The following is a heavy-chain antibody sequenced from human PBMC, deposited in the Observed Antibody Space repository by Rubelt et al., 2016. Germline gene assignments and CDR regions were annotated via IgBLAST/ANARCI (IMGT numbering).Heavy chain of an antibody. Sequence: QITLRESGPTLVKPTQTVTLTCTFSGFSLSTTGVGVGWIRQPPGKALEWLALIYWDDDDRYSPSLKSRHTITKDNSRNQVVLTMTNMVPVGTATYFLVRVVRSPSQLLAAYYYFVVDVWGQGTTVTVSS. CDR3: VRVVRSPSQLLAAYYYFVVDV. J-gene: IGHJ6*02. V-gene: IGHV2-5*02. D-gene: IGHD2-2*01. CDR2: IYWDDDD. CDR1: GFSLSTTGVG.